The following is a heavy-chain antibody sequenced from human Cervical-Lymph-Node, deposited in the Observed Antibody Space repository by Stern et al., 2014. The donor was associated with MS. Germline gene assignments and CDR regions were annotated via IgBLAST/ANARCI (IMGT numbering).Heavy chain of an antibody. CDR3: ATTRWDLFTWNWFDP. D-gene: IGHD1-26*01. V-gene: IGHV4-61*02. CDR1: GGSISSSGYY. Sequence: VQLVESGPGLVKPSPTLSLTCTASGGSISSSGYYWSWLRQPADKGLEWIGRIHDSGSTYYNPSLKSRVTTSLETAKNQFSLKLPSVTAADTAVYYCATTRWDLFTWNWFDPWGQGTLVTVSS. CDR2: IHDSGST. J-gene: IGHJ5*02.